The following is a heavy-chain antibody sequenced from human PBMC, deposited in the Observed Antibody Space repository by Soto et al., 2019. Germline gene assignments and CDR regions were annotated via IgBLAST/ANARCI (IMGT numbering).Heavy chain of an antibody. V-gene: IGHV1-69*13. J-gene: IGHJ4*02. CDR3: ASERWCSSTSCYTRVDIVATNPFDY. D-gene: IGHD2-2*02. CDR2: IIPIFGTA. Sequence: SVKVCCKASGGTFSSYAISWVRQAPGQGLEWMGGIIPIFGTANYAQKFQGRVTITADESTSTAYMELSSLRSEDTAVYYCASERWCSSTSCYTRVDIVATNPFDYWSQGTLVTVS. CDR1: GGTFSSYA.